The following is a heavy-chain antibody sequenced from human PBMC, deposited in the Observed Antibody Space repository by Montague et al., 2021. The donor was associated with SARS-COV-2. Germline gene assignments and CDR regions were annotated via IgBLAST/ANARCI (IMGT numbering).Heavy chain of an antibody. V-gene: IGHV4-4*07. CDR1: GGSISGYY. CDR3: VRDQGRSNWNYPDY. D-gene: IGHD1-20*01. J-gene: IGHJ4*02. CDR2: IYNSGGT. Sequence: SETLSLTCTVSGGSISGYYWSWFRQSAGKGLEWIGRIYNSGGTXXXPSXXSRVTMSVDTSKNQFSLKLSSVTAADTAVYYCVRDQGRSNWNYPDYWGQGTLVTVSS.